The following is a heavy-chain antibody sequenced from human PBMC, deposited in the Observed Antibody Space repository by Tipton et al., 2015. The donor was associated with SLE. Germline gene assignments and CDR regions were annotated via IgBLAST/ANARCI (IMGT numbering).Heavy chain of an antibody. V-gene: IGHV3-33*01. Sequence: SLRLSCAASGFTFSSYGMHWVRQAPGKGLEWVAVIWYDGSNKYYADSVKGRFTISRDNSKNTLYLQMNSLRAEDTAVYYCAREGNGHGFDYWGQGTLVTVSS. CDR1: GFTFSSYG. CDR2: IWYDGSNK. D-gene: IGHD2-8*01. J-gene: IGHJ4*02. CDR3: AREGNGHGFDY.